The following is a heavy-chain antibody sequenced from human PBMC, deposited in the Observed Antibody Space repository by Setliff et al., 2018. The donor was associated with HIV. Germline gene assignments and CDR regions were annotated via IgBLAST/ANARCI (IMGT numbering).Heavy chain of an antibody. CDR2: ISPNFGHT. J-gene: IGHJ6*02. Sequence: ASVKVSCKASGYSFSNYAIHWVRQAPGHGLEWMGWISPNFGHTKYAQKFLDRVTMTIDTATSRAYMELRSLRSEDTDVYFCARLGSGWSDSYYYAMGIWGQGTTVTVSS. D-gene: IGHD6-19*01. CDR3: ARLGSGWSDSYYYAMGI. V-gene: IGHV1-3*01. CDR1: GYSFSNYA.